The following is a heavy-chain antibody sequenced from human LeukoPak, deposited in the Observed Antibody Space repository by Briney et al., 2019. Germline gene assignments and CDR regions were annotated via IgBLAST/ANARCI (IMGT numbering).Heavy chain of an antibody. D-gene: IGHD2-15*01. CDR1: GGSVSGYY. J-gene: IGHJ4*02. CDR3: ARIHRYCSGGACYVLDN. Sequence: SETLSLTCVVSGGSVSGYYWGWIRQPPGRGLEWIGYVYYSGSTNYNPSFKSRITISVDTSRNQFSLQLSSVTAADTAVYYCARIHRYCSGGACYVLDNWGRGTLVAVSS. CDR2: VYYSGST. V-gene: IGHV4-59*02.